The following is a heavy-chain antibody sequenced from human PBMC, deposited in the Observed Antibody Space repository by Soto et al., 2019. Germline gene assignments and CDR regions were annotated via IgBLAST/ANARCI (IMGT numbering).Heavy chain of an antibody. J-gene: IGHJ4*02. Sequence: PGGPLSLSCGASPSTFSHALMTCFLNAPWKGLECVGRIRSKANSYATAYAASVKGRFTISRDNSKNTLFLQMDSLRVDDTGVYYCALTRRSSLLEVAGPGFEYWGQGTLVTVSS. D-gene: IGHD6-19*01. V-gene: IGHV3-73*01. CDR3: ALTRRSSLLEVAGPGFEY. CDR1: PSTFSHAL. CDR2: IRSKANSYAT.